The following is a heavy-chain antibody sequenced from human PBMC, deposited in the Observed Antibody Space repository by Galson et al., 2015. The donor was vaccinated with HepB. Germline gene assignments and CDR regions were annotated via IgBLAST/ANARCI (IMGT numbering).Heavy chain of an antibody. CDR1: GYTFTSYA. D-gene: IGHD3-16*01. CDR2: INPSGGST. J-gene: IGHJ3*02. CDR3: ARAPLWLRLGELRVGAFDI. Sequence: SVKVSCKASGYTFTSYAMNWVRQAPGQGLEWMGIINPSGGSTSYAQKFQGRVTMTRDTSTSTVYMELSSLRSEDTAVYYCARAPLWLRLGELRVGAFDIWGQGTMVTVSS. V-gene: IGHV1-46*03.